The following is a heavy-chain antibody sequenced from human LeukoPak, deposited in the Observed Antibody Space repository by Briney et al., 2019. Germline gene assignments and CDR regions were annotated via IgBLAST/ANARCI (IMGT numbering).Heavy chain of an antibody. CDR1: GYTFTGYY. Sequence: GASVKVSCKASGYTFTGYYKHWVRQAPGQGLEWMGWINPNSGGTNYAQKFQGRVTMTRDTSISTAYMELSRLRSDDTAVYYCARVPITIFGVVILPPFDYWGQGTLVTVSS. J-gene: IGHJ4*02. CDR3: ARVPITIFGVVILPPFDY. D-gene: IGHD3-3*01. V-gene: IGHV1-2*02. CDR2: INPNSGGT.